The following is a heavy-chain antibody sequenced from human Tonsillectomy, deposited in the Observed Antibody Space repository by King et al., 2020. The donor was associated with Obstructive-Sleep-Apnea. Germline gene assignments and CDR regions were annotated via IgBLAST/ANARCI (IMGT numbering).Heavy chain of an antibody. Sequence: VQLVESGGGLVQPGGSLRLSCAASGFTFSGYNMNWVRQAPGKGLEWVSYISSSSSSIYYADSVKGRFTISRDNAKNSLYLQMNSLRAEDTAVYYCARDLVPDAFDIWGQGTMGAVSS. CDR3: ARDLVPDAFDI. CDR2: ISSSSSSI. CDR1: GFTFSGYN. D-gene: IGHD6-13*01. J-gene: IGHJ3*02. V-gene: IGHV3-48*04.